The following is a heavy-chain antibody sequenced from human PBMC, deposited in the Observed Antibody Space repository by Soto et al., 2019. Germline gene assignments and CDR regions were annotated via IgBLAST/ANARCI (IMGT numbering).Heavy chain of an antibody. CDR2: ISGGGDTT. CDR3: AKGRGGSGSLTPRVDF. V-gene: IGHV3-23*01. D-gene: IGHD3-10*01. J-gene: IGHJ4*02. Sequence: EVQLLESGGGLVQPGGSLRLSCAASGFTFNNYARTWVRQAPGKGLGWVSAISGGGDTTSYAASVKGRFTVSRDGSKNTLYLQMSSLRAEDTALYYCAKGRGGSGSLTPRVDFWGQGTLVTVSS. CDR1: GFTFNNYA.